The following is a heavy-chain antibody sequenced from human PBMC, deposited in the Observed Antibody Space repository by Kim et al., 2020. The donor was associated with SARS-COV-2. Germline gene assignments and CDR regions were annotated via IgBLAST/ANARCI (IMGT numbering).Heavy chain of an antibody. V-gene: IGHV4-39*01. CDR1: GGSISSSSYY. Sequence: SETLSLTCTVSGGSISSSSYYWGWIRQPPGKGLEWIGSIYYSGSTYYNPSLKSRVTISVDTSKNQFSLKLSSVTAADTAVYYCARQGWASPPGYWGQGTLVTVSS. J-gene: IGHJ4*02. CDR2: IYYSGST. CDR3: ARQGWASPPGY.